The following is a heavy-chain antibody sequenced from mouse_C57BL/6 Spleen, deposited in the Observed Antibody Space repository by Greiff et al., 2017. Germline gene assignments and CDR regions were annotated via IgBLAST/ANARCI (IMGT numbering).Heavy chain of an antibody. D-gene: IGHD1-1*01. J-gene: IGHJ4*01. V-gene: IGHV2-9-1*01. CDR1: GFSLTSYA. Sequence: QVQLKESGPGLVAPSQSLSITCTVSGFSLTSYAISWVRQPPGRGLEWLGVIWTGGGTNYNSALKSRLSISKDNSKSQVFLKMNSLQTADTARYYCARNGVGSSYESMDDWGQGTSVTVSS. CDR2: IWTGGGT. CDR3: ARNGVGSSYESMDD.